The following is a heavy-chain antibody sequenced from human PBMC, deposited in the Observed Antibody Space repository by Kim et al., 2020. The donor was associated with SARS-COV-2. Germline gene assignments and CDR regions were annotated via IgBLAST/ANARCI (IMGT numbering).Heavy chain of an antibody. Sequence: SETLSLTCTVSGGSISSGGYYWSWIRQHPGKGLEWIGYIYYSGSTYYNPSLKSRVTISVDTSKNQFSLKLSSVTAADTAVYYCARSTMVRGDSFDYWGQGTLVTVSS. CDR2: IYYSGST. CDR3: ARSTMVRGDSFDY. CDR1: GGSISSGGYY. D-gene: IGHD3-10*01. J-gene: IGHJ4*02. V-gene: IGHV4-31*03.